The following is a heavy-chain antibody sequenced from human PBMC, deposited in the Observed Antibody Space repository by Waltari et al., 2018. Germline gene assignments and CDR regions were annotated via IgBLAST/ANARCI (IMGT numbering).Heavy chain of an antibody. Sequence: QLQLQESGPGLVKPSETLSLTCTVSGGSISSNSYYWAWIRQPPGKGLECIGRFYFSGSNSSQPPLKGRVTISVETSKNQFSLKLSSVTAADTAVYYCASLTSRTCFQHWGQGTLVTVSS. V-gene: IGHV4-39*01. CDR2: FYFSGSN. D-gene: IGHD2-2*01. J-gene: IGHJ1*01. CDR3: ASLTSRTCFQH. CDR1: GGSISSNSYY.